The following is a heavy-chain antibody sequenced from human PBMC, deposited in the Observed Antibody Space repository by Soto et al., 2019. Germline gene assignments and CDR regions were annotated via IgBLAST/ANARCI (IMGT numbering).Heavy chain of an antibody. CDR1: GVTFSSYS. CDR3: ARARVDAFDI. J-gene: IGHJ3*02. V-gene: IGHV3-21*01. Sequence: GGSLRLSCAASGVTFSSYSMNWVRQAPGKGLEWVSSISSSSSYIYYADSVKGRFTISRDNAKNSLYLQMNSLRAEDTAVYYCARARVDAFDIWGQGTMVTVSS. CDR2: ISSSSSYI.